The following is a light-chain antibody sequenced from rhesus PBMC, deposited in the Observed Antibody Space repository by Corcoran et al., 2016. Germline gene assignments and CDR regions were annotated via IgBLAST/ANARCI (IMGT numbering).Light chain of an antibody. CDR1: QSVSSY. CDR3: QHYITWPRT. J-gene: IGKJ1*01. CDR2: GAS. V-gene: IGKV3-42*02. Sequence: EIVMTQSPATLSLSPGERATLSCRASQSVSSYLAWYQQKPGQAPRLLIYGASSRATGIPDRFRGSGSGTDFTLTIRSLEPEDFGIYYCQHYITWPRTFGQGTKVEFK.